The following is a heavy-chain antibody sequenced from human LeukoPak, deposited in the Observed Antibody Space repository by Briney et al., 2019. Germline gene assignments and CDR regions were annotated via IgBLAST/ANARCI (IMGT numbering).Heavy chain of an antibody. CDR1: GFTFSSYW. Sequence: GGSLRLSCAASGFTFSSYWMHWVRQAPGKGLVWVSRINSDGSSTRHADSVKGRFTISRDNAKNTLYLQMNSLRAEDTAVYYCARDSDFVPTSDAFDIWGQGTMVTVSS. D-gene: IGHD2-8*01. CDR3: ARDSDFVPTSDAFDI. V-gene: IGHV3-74*01. J-gene: IGHJ3*02. CDR2: INSDGSST.